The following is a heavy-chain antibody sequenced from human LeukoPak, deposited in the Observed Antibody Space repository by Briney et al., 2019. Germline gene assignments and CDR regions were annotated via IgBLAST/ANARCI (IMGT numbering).Heavy chain of an antibody. V-gene: IGHV3-23*01. CDR2: ISGSGGST. Sequence: GGSLRLSCAASGFTFSSYAMSWVRQAPGKGLEWVSAISGSGGSTYYADSVKGRFTISRDNSKNTLYLQMNSLRAEDTAVYYCAKPPTNYGDYRYYFDYWGQGTLVAVSS. CDR3: AKPPTNYGDYRYYFDY. D-gene: IGHD4-17*01. CDR1: GFTFSSYA. J-gene: IGHJ4*02.